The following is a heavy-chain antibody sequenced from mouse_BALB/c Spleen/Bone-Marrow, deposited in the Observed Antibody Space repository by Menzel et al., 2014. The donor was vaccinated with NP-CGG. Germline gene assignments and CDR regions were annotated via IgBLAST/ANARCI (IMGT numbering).Heavy chain of an antibody. D-gene: IGHD1-1*01. CDR2: VNPNNGGT. CDR3: ARGPTTVVAYYYTLNY. J-gene: IGHJ4*01. Sequence: EVQLVESGPDLVKPGASVKISCKASGYSFTDYYMHWVKQSHGKSLEWIGRVNPNNGGTDYNQKFEGKAILTVDKSSSTAFMELRSLTSEDSAVYYCARGPTTVVAYYYTLNYWGQGTSVTVSS. V-gene: IGHV1-34*01. CDR1: GYSFTDYY.